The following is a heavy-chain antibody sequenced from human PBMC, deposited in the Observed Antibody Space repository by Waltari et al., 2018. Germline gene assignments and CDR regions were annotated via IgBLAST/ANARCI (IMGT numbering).Heavy chain of an antibody. V-gene: IGHV3-7*01. Sequence: GLVQPGGSLTLSCAASGFTISRFWMTWIRQAPGQGLQWVAHIGPDGSDKYYVDSVKGRFTISRDNAENSLLLQMSSLRVEDTALYYCVGWNDPINSWGQGTLVAVSS. CDR1: GFTISRFW. J-gene: IGHJ4*02. D-gene: IGHD1-1*01. CDR2: IGPDGSDK. CDR3: VGWNDPINS.